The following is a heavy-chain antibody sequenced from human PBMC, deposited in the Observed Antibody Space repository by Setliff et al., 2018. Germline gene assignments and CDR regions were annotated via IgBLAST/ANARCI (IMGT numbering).Heavy chain of an antibody. CDR2: VFSGDSDT. D-gene: IGHD3-16*01. Sequence: PGESLKISCKGSGYRFTTYWIGWVRQMPGKGLEWMGIVFSGDSDTRYSPSFQGQVTMSADKSINTAYLQWSSLKASDTAMYYCARHYFYGCNSFDFDYWGQGTMVTVSS. J-gene: IGHJ4*02. V-gene: IGHV5-51*01. CDR3: ARHYFYGCNSFDFDY. CDR1: GYRFTTYW.